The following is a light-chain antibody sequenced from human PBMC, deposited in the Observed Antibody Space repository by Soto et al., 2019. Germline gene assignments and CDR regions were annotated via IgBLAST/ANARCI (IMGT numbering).Light chain of an antibody. CDR2: GAS. CDR1: QTLGNK. CDR3: QQHNAWPLT. V-gene: IGKV3D-15*01. J-gene: IGKJ3*01. Sequence: EIVMTLSPATLSVSPGETATLSCRASQTLGNKLAWYQQKPGQAPRLLIYGASTRATGIPARFSGSGSGTEFTLTINSLQSEDFAIYYCQQHNAWPLTFGPGTKVDLK.